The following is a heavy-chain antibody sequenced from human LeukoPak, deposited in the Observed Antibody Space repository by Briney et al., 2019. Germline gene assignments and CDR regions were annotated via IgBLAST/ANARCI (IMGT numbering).Heavy chain of an antibody. D-gene: IGHD2-15*01. V-gene: IGHV4-4*07. Sequence: SETLSLTCTVSGGSISSYYWSWLRQPAGKGLEWIGRIYTSGSTNYNPSLKSRVTMSVDTSKNQFSLKLSSVTAADTAVYYCARASHSRYCSGGSCYFDYWGQGTLVTVSS. CDR3: ARASHSRYCSGGSCYFDY. J-gene: IGHJ4*02. CDR1: GGSISSYY. CDR2: IYTSGST.